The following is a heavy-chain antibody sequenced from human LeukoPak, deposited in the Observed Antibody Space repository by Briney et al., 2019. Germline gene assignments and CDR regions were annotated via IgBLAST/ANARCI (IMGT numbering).Heavy chain of an antibody. V-gene: IGHV4-59*01. CDR2: IYYSGST. D-gene: IGHD3-22*01. J-gene: IGHJ5*02. CDR1: GGSISSYY. CDR3: ARQRYYYDSSGVNWFDP. Sequence: SETLSPTCTVSGGSISSYYWSWVRQPPGKGLEWIGYIYYSGSTNYNPSLKSRVTISVDTSKNQFSLKLSSVTAADTAVYYCARQRYYYDSSGVNWFDPWGQGTLVTVSS.